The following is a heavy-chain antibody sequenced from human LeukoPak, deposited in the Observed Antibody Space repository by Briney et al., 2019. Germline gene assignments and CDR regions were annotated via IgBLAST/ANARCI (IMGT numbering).Heavy chain of an antibody. Sequence: SETLSLICSVSGYSISSGYCWGWVRQPPGEGLEWIGSIYHSGSTYYNPSLKSRVTISVDTSKNQFSLKLSSVTAADTAVYYCAREDGPKKVATYLDYYYYMDVWGKGTTVTISS. CDR1: GYSISSGYC. V-gene: IGHV4-38-2*02. CDR2: IYHSGST. J-gene: IGHJ6*03. CDR3: AREDGPKKVATYLDYYYYMDV. D-gene: IGHD5-12*01.